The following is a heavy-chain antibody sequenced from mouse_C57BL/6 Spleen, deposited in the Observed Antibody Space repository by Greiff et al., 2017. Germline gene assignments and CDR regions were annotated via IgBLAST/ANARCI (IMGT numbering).Heavy chain of an antibody. J-gene: IGHJ4*01. V-gene: IGHV5-15*04. CDR3: ARRHYDFYAMDY. Sequence: EVQLQQSGGGLVQPGGSLKLSCAASGFTFSDYGMAWVRQAPRKGPEWVAFISNLAYSIYYADTVTGRFTISRENAKNTLYLEMSSLRSEDTAMYYCARRHYDFYAMDYWGQGTSVTVSS. CDR2: ISNLAYSI. CDR1: GFTFSDYG. D-gene: IGHD1-1*02.